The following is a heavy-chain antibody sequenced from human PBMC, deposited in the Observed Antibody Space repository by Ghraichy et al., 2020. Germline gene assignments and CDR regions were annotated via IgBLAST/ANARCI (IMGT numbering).Heavy chain of an antibody. V-gene: IGHV4-39*01. Sequence: SETLSLTCTVSGGSISSSSYYWGWIRQPPGKGLEWIGSIYYSGSTYYNPSLKSRVTISIDTSKKQFSLKLSSVTAADTAVFYCAGRGRDIGDRFSYFDYWGQGTLVTVSS. J-gene: IGHJ4*02. CDR1: GGSISSSSYY. CDR2: IYYSGST. CDR3: AGRGRDIGDRFSYFDY. D-gene: IGHD3-10*01.